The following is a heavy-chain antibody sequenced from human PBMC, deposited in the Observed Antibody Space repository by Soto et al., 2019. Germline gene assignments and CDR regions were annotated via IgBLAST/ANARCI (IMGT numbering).Heavy chain of an antibody. Sequence: GASVKVSCKASGFTFTSSAVQWVRQARGQRLEWIGWIVVGSGNTNYAQKFQERVTITRDMSTSTAYMELSSLRSEDTAVYYCAADRGMGRAAGWDAFDIWGQGTMVTVSS. CDR3: AADRGMGRAAGWDAFDI. D-gene: IGHD6-13*01. V-gene: IGHV1-58*01. CDR2: IVVGSGNT. CDR1: GFTFTSSA. J-gene: IGHJ3*02.